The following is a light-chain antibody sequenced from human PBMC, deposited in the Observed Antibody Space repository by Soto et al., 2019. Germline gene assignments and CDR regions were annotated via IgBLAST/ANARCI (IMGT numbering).Light chain of an antibody. J-gene: IGKJ1*01. CDR1: QSVSGW. Sequence: DIQMTQSPSTLSASVGATVTVTCRASQSVSGWLAWYQQKPGEAPKLLIYDASTLESGVPSRFSGSGSRTEFTLTISSLQPDDFATYYCQEYNSWRGEWTFGQGTKVDIK. V-gene: IGKV1-5*01. CDR3: QEYNSWRGEWT. CDR2: DAS.